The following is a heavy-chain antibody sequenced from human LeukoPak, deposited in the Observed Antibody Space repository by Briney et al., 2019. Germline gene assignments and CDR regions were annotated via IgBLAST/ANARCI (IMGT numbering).Heavy chain of an antibody. Sequence: SVKDSCMASGGTFSSYAISWVRQAPGQGLEWMGGIIPIFGTANYAQKFQGRVTITADESTSTAYMELSSLRSEDTAVYYCARDYYDSSGYSTLTAFDYWGQGTLVTVSS. V-gene: IGHV1-69*01. CDR2: IIPIFGTA. CDR3: ARDYYDSSGYSTLTAFDY. D-gene: IGHD3-22*01. CDR1: GGTFSSYA. J-gene: IGHJ4*02.